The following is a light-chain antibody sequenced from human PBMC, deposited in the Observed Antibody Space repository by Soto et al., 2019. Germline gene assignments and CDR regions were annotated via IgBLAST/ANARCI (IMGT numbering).Light chain of an antibody. J-gene: IGLJ1*01. CDR1: SSDVGDYKY. CDR2: EVS. V-gene: IGLV2-14*01. Sequence: QSALTQPASVSGSPGQSITISCTGTSSDVGDYKYVSWYQKHPGKAPKALIYEVSNRPSGVSNRFSGSKSGNTASLTISGLQAEDESDYDCSSYTTSNPLVFGPGTKVTVL. CDR3: SSYTTSNPLV.